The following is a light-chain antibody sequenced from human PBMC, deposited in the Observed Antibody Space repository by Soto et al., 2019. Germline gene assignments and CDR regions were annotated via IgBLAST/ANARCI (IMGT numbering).Light chain of an antibody. Sequence: EVVMTQSPATLSVSPGEGATLSCRASQGIGDTLAWYQHKAGQTPRLLIYDTSTRATGVPARFSGSRSGTDFTLTISSLEPEDFAVYYCQQRSNWPPITFGQGTRLEIK. CDR2: DTS. CDR3: QQRSNWPPIT. J-gene: IGKJ5*01. V-gene: IGKV3-11*01. CDR1: QGIGDT.